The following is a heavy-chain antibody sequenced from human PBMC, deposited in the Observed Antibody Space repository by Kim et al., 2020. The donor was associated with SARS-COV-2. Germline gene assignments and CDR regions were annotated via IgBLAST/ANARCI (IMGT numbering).Heavy chain of an antibody. CDR2: IFGSGHGT. J-gene: IGHJ2*01. CDR1: RFTFSSSA. V-gene: IGHV3-23*01. D-gene: IGHD2-2*01. CDR3: AKNVHITSVTFLWYFDL. Sequence: GGSLRLSCSASRFTFSSSAMTWVLQAPGKGLEWVSSIFGSGHGTYYADSVKGRFIISRDNSKNTLYLQMTNLRADDTAVYYCAKNVHITSVTFLWYFDLWGRGT.